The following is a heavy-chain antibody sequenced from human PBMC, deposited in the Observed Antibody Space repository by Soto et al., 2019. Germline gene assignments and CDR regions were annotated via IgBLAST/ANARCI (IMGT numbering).Heavy chain of an antibody. Sequence: VGSLRLSCAASGFTFSSYAMSWVRQAPRKELERVSAISGNGGSANYAEYEKGRFTISRDNAKNSLYLQMNSLRAEDTAVYYCARGARIWGQGTMVTVSS. CDR2: ISGNGGSA. CDR3: ARGARI. CDR1: GFTFSSYA. J-gene: IGHJ3*02. V-gene: IGHV3-23*01.